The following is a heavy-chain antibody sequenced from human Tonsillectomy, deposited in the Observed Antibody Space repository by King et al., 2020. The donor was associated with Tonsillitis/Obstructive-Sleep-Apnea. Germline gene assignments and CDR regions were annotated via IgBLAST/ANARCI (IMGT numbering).Heavy chain of an antibody. CDR1: GGSISSYF. V-gene: IGHV4-59*01. J-gene: IGHJ3*02. Sequence: QLQESGPGLVKPSETLSLTCTVSGGSISSYFWSWIRQPPGKGLEWIDYIYYSGSTNYNPSLKSRVTISVDTSKNQFSLRLSSVTAADTAVYYCARDMVLEAGGDAFDIWGQGTMVTVSS. D-gene: IGHD2-8*01. CDR2: IYYSGST. CDR3: ARDMVLEAGGDAFDI.